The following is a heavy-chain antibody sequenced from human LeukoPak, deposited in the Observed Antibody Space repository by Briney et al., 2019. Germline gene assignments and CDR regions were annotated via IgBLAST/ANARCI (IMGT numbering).Heavy chain of an antibody. CDR2: MNPNSGNT. CDR1: GYTFTSYD. Sequence: GASVKVSCKASGYTFTSYDINWVRQATGQGLEWMGWMNPNSGNTGYAQKFQGRVTITRNTSISTAYMELSSLRSEDTAVYYCARGRQQWLVRGSWFDPWGQGTLVTVSP. D-gene: IGHD6-19*01. V-gene: IGHV1-8*03. J-gene: IGHJ5*02. CDR3: ARGRQQWLVRGSWFDP.